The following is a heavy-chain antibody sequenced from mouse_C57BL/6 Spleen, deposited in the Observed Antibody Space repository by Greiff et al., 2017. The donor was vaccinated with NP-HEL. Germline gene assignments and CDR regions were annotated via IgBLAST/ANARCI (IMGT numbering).Heavy chain of an antibody. J-gene: IGHJ2*01. CDR2: INPNNGGT. CDR1: GYTFTDYY. V-gene: IGHV1-26*01. D-gene: IGHD1-1*01. CDR3: ARKGHRYYGSSFYFDY. Sequence: EVQLQQSGPELVKPGASVKISCKASGYTFTDYYMNWVKQSHGKSLEWIGDINPNNGGTSYNQKFKGKATLTVYKSSSTAYMELRSLTSEDSAVYYGARKGHRYYGSSFYFDYWGQGTTLTVSS.